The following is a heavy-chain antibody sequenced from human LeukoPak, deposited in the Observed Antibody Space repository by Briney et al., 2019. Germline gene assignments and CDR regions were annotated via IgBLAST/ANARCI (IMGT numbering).Heavy chain of an antibody. CDR3: AKVSGSSGWFDAFDI. V-gene: IGHV3-48*04. CDR1: GFTFSSYS. CDR2: ISSSSSTI. Sequence: PGGSLRLSCAASGFTFSSYSMNWVRQAPGKGLEWVSYISSSSSTIYYADSVKGRFTISRDNAKNSLYLQMNSLRAEDTALYYCAKVSGSSGWFDAFDIWGQGTMVTVSS. J-gene: IGHJ3*02. D-gene: IGHD6-19*01.